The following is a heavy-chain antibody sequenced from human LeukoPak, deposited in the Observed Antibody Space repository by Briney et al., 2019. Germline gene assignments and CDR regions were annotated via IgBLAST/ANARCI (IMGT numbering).Heavy chain of an antibody. CDR1: GFTFSIYG. J-gene: IGHJ5*02. CDR2: ISGSGGST. V-gene: IGHV3-23*01. D-gene: IGHD6-19*01. CDR3: AKDPDSSGWYSNWFDP. Sequence: PGGSLRLSCATSGFTFSIYGMTWVRQAPGKGLQWVSTISGSGGSTYYADSVKGRFTISRDNSKNTLYLQMNSLRAEDTAVYYCAKDPDSSGWYSNWFDPWGQGTLVTVSS.